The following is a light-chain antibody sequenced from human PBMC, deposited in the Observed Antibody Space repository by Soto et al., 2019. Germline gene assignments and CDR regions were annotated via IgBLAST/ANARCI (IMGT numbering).Light chain of an antibody. CDR1: SSDFGDHDY. Sequence: QSALTQPASVSGSPGQSITISCTGTSSDFGDHDYVSWYLQHPGKVPKLMIYEVSNRPSGVSNRFSGSKSGNTASLTISGLQAEDEADYYCSSYTGSSTLVFGTGTKLTVL. V-gene: IGLV2-14*01. CDR3: SSYTGSSTLV. J-gene: IGLJ1*01. CDR2: EVS.